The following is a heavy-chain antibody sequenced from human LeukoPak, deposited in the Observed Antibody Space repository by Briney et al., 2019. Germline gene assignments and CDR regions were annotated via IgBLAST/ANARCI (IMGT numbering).Heavy chain of an antibody. V-gene: IGHV1-2*02. CDR2: INPKSGGT. CDR3: ARNLWFGESSDAFDM. Sequence: ASVKVPCKASGYTFIGYYMHWVRQAPGQGLEWMGWINPKSGGTNYAQKFQGRVTMTRDTSISTAYMDMSSLRSDDTAVYYCARNLWFGESSDAFDMWGQGTMVTVSS. J-gene: IGHJ3*02. D-gene: IGHD3-10*01. CDR1: GYTFIGYY.